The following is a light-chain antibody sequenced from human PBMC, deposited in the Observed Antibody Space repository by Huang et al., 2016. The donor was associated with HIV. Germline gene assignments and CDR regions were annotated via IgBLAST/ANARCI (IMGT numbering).Light chain of an antibody. J-gene: IGKJ2*01. CDR3: QQYYSLPPT. V-gene: IGKV1-33*01. Sequence: DIQMTQSPSSLSASVGDRVTITCQASQDISNYFSWYQQKPGKAPTRLIYDAFNLETRVQSRFRGIGSETDFTFTISSLQPEDIATYFCQQYYSLPPTFGRGTKLEI. CDR1: QDISNY. CDR2: DAF.